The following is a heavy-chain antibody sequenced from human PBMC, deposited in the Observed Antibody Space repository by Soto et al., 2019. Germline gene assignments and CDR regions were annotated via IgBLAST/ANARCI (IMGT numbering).Heavy chain of an antibody. Sequence: ASVKVSCKASGYTFTSYDINWVRQATGEGLEWMGWMNPNSGNTGYAQKFQGRVTMTRNTSISTAYMELSSLRSEDTAVYYCARWGAWGANEIYYYYGMDVWGQGTTVTVSS. CDR1: GYTFTSYD. CDR2: MNPNSGNT. CDR3: ARWGAWGANEIYYYYGMDV. D-gene: IGHD1-26*01. V-gene: IGHV1-8*01. J-gene: IGHJ6*01.